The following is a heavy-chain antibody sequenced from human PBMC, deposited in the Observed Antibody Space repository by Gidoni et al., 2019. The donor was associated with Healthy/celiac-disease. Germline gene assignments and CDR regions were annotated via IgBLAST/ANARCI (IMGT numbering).Heavy chain of an antibody. CDR1: GGSISSSSYY. J-gene: IGHJ6*02. V-gene: IGHV4-39*07. CDR2: IYYSGST. Sequence: QLQLQASGPGLVKPSATLSLTCTVSGGSISSSSYYWGWIRQPPGKGLEWIGSIYYSGSTYYNPSLKSRVTISVDTSKNQFSLKLSSVTAADTAVYYCAREGTRIAARPYYYYGMDVWGQGTTVTVSS. CDR3: AREGTRIAARPYYYYGMDV. D-gene: IGHD6-6*01.